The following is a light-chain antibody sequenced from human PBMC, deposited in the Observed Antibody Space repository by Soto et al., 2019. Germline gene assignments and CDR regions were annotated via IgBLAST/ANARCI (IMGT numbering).Light chain of an antibody. Sequence: EIVLTQSPGTLSLSPGERATLSCRASQSVSSSYLALYQQKPGQAPRLLIYGASSRATGIPDRFSGSGSGTDFTLTSSRLEPEDFAVYYCQQYGSSPPITFGQGTRLEIK. V-gene: IGKV3-20*01. CDR1: QSVSSSY. CDR2: GAS. J-gene: IGKJ5*01. CDR3: QQYGSSPPIT.